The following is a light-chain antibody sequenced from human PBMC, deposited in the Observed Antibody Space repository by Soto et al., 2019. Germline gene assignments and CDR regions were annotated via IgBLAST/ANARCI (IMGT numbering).Light chain of an antibody. CDR1: QSISSS. Sequence: IQMTQSPSSLSASVGARVPITCRASQSISSSLTWYQQKPGKAPNLLIYDASSLESGVPSRFSGRGSGTDFTLTISSLQPEDFATYYCQQCNNYPRTFGGGTKVDIK. CDR2: DAS. CDR3: QQCNNYPRT. J-gene: IGKJ4*02. V-gene: IGKV1D-13*01.